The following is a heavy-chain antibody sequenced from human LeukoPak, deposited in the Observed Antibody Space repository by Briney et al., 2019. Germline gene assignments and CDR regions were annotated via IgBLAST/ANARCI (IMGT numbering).Heavy chain of an antibody. CDR1: GFTFSSYA. D-gene: IGHD1-26*01. J-gene: IGHJ4*02. CDR2: ISGSGGST. V-gene: IGHV3-23*01. Sequence: GGSLRLSCAASGFTFSSYAMSWVRQAPGKGLEWVSAISGSGGSTYYADSVKGRFTISRDNSKNTLYLQMNSPRAEDTAVYYCAITELPYYFDYWGQGTLVTVSS. CDR3: AITELPYYFDY.